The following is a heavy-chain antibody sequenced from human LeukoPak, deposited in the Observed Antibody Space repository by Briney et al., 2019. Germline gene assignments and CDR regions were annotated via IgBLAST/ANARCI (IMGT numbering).Heavy chain of an antibody. CDR2: IIPNLDIT. Sequence: SVKVSCKASGGTFSSYAISWVRQAPGQGLEWMGRIIPNLDITNYAQSFQGRVRITADRSTSTAYMEVSNLRSDDTAIYYCARDGVAATDAWFDPWGQGTLVIVSS. J-gene: IGHJ5*02. CDR1: GGTFSSYA. CDR3: ARDGVAATDAWFDP. V-gene: IGHV1-69*04. D-gene: IGHD6-13*01.